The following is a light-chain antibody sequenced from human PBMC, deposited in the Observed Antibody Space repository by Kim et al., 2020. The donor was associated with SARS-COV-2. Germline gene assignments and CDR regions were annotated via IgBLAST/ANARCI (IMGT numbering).Light chain of an antibody. V-gene: IGLV2-14*03. CDR3: TSYTSSRTWV. CDR1: SSDVGGYNS. CDR2: DVT. Sequence: QSALTQPASVSGSPGQTITISCTGTSSDVGGYNSVSWYQQYPGRVPTLMIYDVTKQPSGVSHRFSGSKSGNTASLTISGLQTGDEAQYYCTSYTSSRTWVFGGGTKLTVL. J-gene: IGLJ3*02.